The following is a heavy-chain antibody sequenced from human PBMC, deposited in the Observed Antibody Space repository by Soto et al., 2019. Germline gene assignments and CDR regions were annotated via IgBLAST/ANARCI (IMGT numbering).Heavy chain of an antibody. J-gene: IGHJ4*02. V-gene: IGHV3-9*01. CDR1: GFTFDDYA. CDR2: ISWNSGSI. D-gene: IGHD3-3*01. CDR3: GKGATARFLEYPDY. Sequence: EVQLVESGGGLVQPGRSLRLSCAASGFTFDDYALHWVRQALGKGLEWVSGISWNSGSIAYAESVKGRFTISRDNAKNSLYLQMDSLRAEDTALYYCGKGATARFLEYPDYWGQGTLVTVSS.